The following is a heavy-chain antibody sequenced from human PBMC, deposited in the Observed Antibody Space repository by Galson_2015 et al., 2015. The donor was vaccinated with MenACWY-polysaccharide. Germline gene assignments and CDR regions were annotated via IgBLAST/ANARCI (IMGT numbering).Heavy chain of an antibody. CDR1: GYPFTSYG. D-gene: IGHD6-13*01. CDR3: ARAGTRIAAAGTGGYYALDV. V-gene: IGHV1-18*01. J-gene: IGHJ6*02. CDR2: ISTYGGNT. Sequence: SVKVSCKASGYPFTSYGVTWVRQVPGQGLEWMGWISTYGGNTNYTQSLQGRVTLTTETSTRTAYMELRNLRSDDTATYYCARAGTRIAAAGTGGYYALDVWGQGTTVIVSS.